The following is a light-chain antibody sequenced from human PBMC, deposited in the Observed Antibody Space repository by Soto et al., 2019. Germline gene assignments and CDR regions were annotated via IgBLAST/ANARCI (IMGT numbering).Light chain of an antibody. CDR1: QSLLHSNGYNC. V-gene: IGKV2-28*01. Sequence: EIVMTQSPLSLSVTPGEPASISCRSSQSLLHSNGYNCLDWYLQKPGQSPQLLIHMGSSRAPGVPARFSGSGSGTDFTLKISRVEADDVGVYYCMQALQPSPTFGGGTKVEIK. CDR2: MGS. J-gene: IGKJ4*01. CDR3: MQALQPSPT.